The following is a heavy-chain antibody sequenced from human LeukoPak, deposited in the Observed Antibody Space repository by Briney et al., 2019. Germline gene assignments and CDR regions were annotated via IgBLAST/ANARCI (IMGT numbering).Heavy chain of an antibody. D-gene: IGHD6-19*01. J-gene: IGHJ6*03. CDR2: IYYSGST. CDR1: GGSISSYY. V-gene: IGHV4-59*01. Sequence: SETLSLTCTVSGGSISSYYWSWIRQPPGKGLEWIGYIYYSGSTNYNPSLKSRVTISVDTSKNQFSLKLSSVTAADTAVYYCARGGSYSSGWYAKVGYYYYMDVWGKGTTVTISS. CDR3: ARGGSYSSGWYAKVGYYYYMDV.